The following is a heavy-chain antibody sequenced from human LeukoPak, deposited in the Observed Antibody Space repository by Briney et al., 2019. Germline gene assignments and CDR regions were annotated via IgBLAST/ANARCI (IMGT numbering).Heavy chain of an antibody. CDR1: GFTSSGYW. CDR3: ARGTGQVDY. V-gene: IGHV3-74*01. D-gene: IGHD1-14*01. Sequence: PGGSLRLSCAASGFTSSGYWMHWVRQPPGKGLVWVSRINSDGSSISYADSVKGRFTISRDNAKNTVYLQMNSLRAEDTAVYYCARGTGQVDYWGQGTLVTVSS. J-gene: IGHJ4*02. CDR2: INSDGSSI.